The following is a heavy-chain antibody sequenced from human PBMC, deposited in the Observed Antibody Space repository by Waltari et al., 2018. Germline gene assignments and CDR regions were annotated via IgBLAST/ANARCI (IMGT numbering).Heavy chain of an antibody. J-gene: IGHJ6*02. CDR1: GFAFGGVG. Sequence: VQLVAPGRGVVLPGRSLTLPCTSSGFAFGGVGMHWVRPAPGKGLEWMAVISHDGNMKEYPDSVRGRFTVSRDNSENTLLLQMRSLKTEDTAVYYCAKEIEGATGGFDVWGQGTTV. D-gene: IGHD3-16*01. CDR2: ISHDGNMK. V-gene: IGHV3-30*18. CDR3: AKEIEGATGGFDV.